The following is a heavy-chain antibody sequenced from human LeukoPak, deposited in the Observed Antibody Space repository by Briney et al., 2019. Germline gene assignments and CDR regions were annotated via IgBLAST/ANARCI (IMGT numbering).Heavy chain of an antibody. D-gene: IGHD3-22*01. J-gene: IGHJ4*02. CDR1: GFTFSSYW. Sequence: GGSLRLSCAASGFTFSSYWMSWLRQAPGKGLEWVANIKQDGSEKYYVDSVKGRFTISRDNAKNSLYLQMNSLRAEDTAVYYCARITYYYDSSGYYYPYYFDYWGQGTLVTVSS. CDR3: ARITYYYDSSGYYYPYYFDY. V-gene: IGHV3-7*01. CDR2: IKQDGSEK.